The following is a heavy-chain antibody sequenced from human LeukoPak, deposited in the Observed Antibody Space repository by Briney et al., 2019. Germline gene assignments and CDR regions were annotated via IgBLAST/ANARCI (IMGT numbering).Heavy chain of an antibody. Sequence: GASVKVSCKASGYTFTSYGISWVRQAPGQGLEWMGWISTYNGNTNYAQKLQGRVTMTTDTSTSTAYMELRSLRPDDTAVYYCARSWVPQIAAATNAIDYWGQGTLVTVSS. V-gene: IGHV1-18*01. J-gene: IGHJ4*02. CDR1: GYTFTSYG. D-gene: IGHD6-13*01. CDR3: ARSWVPQIAAATNAIDY. CDR2: ISTYNGNT.